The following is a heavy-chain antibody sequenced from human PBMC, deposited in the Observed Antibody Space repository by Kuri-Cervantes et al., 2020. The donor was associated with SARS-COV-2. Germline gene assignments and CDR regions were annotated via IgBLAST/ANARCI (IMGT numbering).Heavy chain of an antibody. V-gene: IGHV4-34*01. Sequence: SEILSPTCAVYGWSFSDYYWTWNRQPPGKGLEWIGEIHHSGSTTYNASLKSRVTVSADTSKNHFSLNLSSVTAADTAVYYCARGDLDDHVIGSYWYFDLWGRGTLVTVSS. CDR3: ARGDLDDHVIGSYWYFDL. J-gene: IGHJ2*01. D-gene: IGHD3-10*01. CDR2: IHHSGST. CDR1: GWSFSDYY.